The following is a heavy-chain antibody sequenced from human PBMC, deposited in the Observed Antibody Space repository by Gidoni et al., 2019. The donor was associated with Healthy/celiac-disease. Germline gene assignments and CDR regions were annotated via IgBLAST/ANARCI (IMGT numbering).Heavy chain of an antibody. CDR2: ISGSGGST. J-gene: IGHJ6*02. CDR1: GFTFSSYA. CDR3: AKEMDIVVVPAAINYYYYYGMDV. Sequence: EVQLLESGGGLVQPGGSLRLSCAASGFTFSSYAMSWVRQAPGKGLEWVSAISGSGGSTYYADSVKGRFTISRDNSKNTLYLQMNSLRAEDTAVYYCAKEMDIVVVPAAINYYYYYGMDVWGQGTTVTVSS. D-gene: IGHD2-2*02. V-gene: IGHV3-23*01.